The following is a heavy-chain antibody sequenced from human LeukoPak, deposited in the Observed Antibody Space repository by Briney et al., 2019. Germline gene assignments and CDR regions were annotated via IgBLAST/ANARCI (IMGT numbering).Heavy chain of an antibody. CDR2: IDNIGST. D-gene: IGHD6-13*01. CDR3: ARPPGIAAAWFDP. J-gene: IGHJ5*02. Sequence: ASETLSLTCTVSGGSISSSSYNWAWIRQPPGKGLEWIGNIDNIGSTYYNPSLQSRVTISVDKSKDQLSLKLNSVTATDTAIYYCARPPGIAAAWFDPWGQGTLVTVSS. CDR1: GGSISSSSYN. V-gene: IGHV4-39*01.